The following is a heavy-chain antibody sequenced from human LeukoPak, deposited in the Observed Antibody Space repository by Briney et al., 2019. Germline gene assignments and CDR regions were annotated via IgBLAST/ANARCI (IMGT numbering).Heavy chain of an antibody. CDR1: GYTFTGYY. CDR3: ARDREGYSYGLYYYMDV. V-gene: IGHV1-2*02. J-gene: IGHJ6*03. CDR2: INPNSGGT. D-gene: IGHD5-18*01. Sequence: ASVKVSCKASGYTFTGYYMHWVRQAPGQGLEWMGWINPNSGGTNYAQKFQGRVTMTRDTSISTAYMELSRLRSGDTAVYYCARDREGYSYGLYYYMDVWGKGTTVTVSS.